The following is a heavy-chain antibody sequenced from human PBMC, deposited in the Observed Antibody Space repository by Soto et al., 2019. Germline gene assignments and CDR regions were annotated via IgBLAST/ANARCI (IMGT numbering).Heavy chain of an antibody. Sequence: PSETLSLTCTVSGGSISSGGYYWSWIRQHPGKGLEWIGYIYYSGSTYYNPSLKSRVTISVDTSKNQFSLKLSSVTAADTAVYYCARWGTGAFDPWGQGTLVTVST. J-gene: IGHJ5*02. V-gene: IGHV4-31*03. CDR1: GGSISSGGYY. D-gene: IGHD2-8*02. CDR2: IYYSGST. CDR3: ARWGTGAFDP.